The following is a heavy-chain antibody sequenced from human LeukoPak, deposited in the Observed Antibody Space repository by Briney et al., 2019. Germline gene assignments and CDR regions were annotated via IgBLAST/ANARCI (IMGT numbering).Heavy chain of an antibody. CDR2: INHSGST. CDR3: ARHKDTAMADDAFDI. Sequence: KSSETLSLTCAVYGGSFSGYFWNWIRQPPGKGLEWIGEINHSGSTNYNPSLKSRVTISVDTSKNQFSLKLSSVTAADTAVYYCARHKDTAMADDAFDIWGQGTMVTVSS. J-gene: IGHJ3*02. D-gene: IGHD5-18*01. V-gene: IGHV4-34*01. CDR1: GGSFSGYF.